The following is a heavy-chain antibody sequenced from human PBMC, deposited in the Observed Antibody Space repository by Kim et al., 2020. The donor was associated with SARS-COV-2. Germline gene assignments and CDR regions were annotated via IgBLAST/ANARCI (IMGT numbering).Heavy chain of an antibody. Sequence: ASVKVSCKASGYTFTSYAMHWVRQAPGQRLEWMGWINAGNGNTKYSQKFQGRVTITRDTSASTAYMELSSLRSEDTAVYYCARMESSIVLMVYAMGAFDIWGQGTMVTVSS. CDR1: GYTFTSYA. CDR2: INAGNGNT. V-gene: IGHV1-3*01. CDR3: ARMESSIVLMVYAMGAFDI. D-gene: IGHD2-8*01. J-gene: IGHJ3*02.